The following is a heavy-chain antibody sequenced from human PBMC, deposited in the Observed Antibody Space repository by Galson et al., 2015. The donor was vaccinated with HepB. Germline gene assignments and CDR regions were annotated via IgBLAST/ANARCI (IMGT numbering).Heavy chain of an antibody. CDR3: AKDVGDCSGGSCYSGVDY. J-gene: IGHJ4*02. D-gene: IGHD2-15*01. V-gene: IGHV3-30*18. Sequence: CAASGFTFSSYGMHWVRQAPGKGLEWVAVISYDGSNKYYADSVKGRFTISRDNSKNTLYLQMNSLRAEDTAVYYCAKDVGDCSGGSCYSGVDYWGQGTLVTVSS. CDR1: GFTFSSYG. CDR2: ISYDGSNK.